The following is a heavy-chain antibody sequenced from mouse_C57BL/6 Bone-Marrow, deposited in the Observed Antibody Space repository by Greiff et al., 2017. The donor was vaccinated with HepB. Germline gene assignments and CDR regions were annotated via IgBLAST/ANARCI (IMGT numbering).Heavy chain of an antibody. Sequence: QVQLHQSGAELVRPGASVTLSCKASGYTFTDYEMHWVKQTPVHGLEWIGAIDPETGGTAYNQKFKGKAILTADKSSSTAYMELRSLTSEDSAVYYCTRGGWLPWYFDVWGTGTTVTVSS. J-gene: IGHJ1*03. V-gene: IGHV1-15*01. CDR2: IDPETGGT. CDR3: TRGGWLPWYFDV. D-gene: IGHD2-3*01. CDR1: GYTFTDYE.